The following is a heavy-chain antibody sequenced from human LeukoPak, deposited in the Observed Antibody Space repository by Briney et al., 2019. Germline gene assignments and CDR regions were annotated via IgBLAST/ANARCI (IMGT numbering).Heavy chain of an antibody. V-gene: IGHV4-59*12. CDR2: IYYSGST. CDR1: GGSISSYY. Sequence: SETLSLTCTVSGGSISSYYWNWIRQPPGKGLEWIGYIYYSGSTNYNPSLKSRVTISVDTSKNQFPLKLSSVTAADTAVYYCARAPGRFSIAAAGRGWFDPWGQGTLVTVSS. CDR3: ARAPGRFSIAAAGRGWFDP. J-gene: IGHJ5*02. D-gene: IGHD6-13*01.